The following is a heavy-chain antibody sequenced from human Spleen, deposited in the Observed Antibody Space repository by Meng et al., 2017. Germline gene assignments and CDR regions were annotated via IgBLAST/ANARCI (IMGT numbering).Heavy chain of an antibody. Sequence: QVQLVQSGAEVKKPGASVKVSCKASGYTFTSYGISWVRQAPGQGLEWMGWIRAYNGNTNYAQKLQGRVSMTTDTSTSTAYMDLRSLRSDDTAVYYCARGYCSGGSCYGGGWFDPWGQGTLVTVSS. CDR2: IRAYNGNT. D-gene: IGHD2-15*01. CDR1: GYTFTSYG. CDR3: ARGYCSGGSCYGGGWFDP. V-gene: IGHV1-18*01. J-gene: IGHJ5*02.